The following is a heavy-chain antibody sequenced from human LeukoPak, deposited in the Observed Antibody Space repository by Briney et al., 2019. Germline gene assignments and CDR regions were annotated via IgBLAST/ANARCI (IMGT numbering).Heavy chain of an antibody. Sequence: GGSLRLSCAASGFTFNKSWMTWVRQTPGKGLEWVANINADGRAEYYVDSVKGRFAIPRDNAKSSVFLQMNNLRAEDTAVYYCAKWGSTWGFDNWGQGTLVAVSS. D-gene: IGHD7-27*01. V-gene: IGHV3-7*01. CDR1: GFTFNKSW. J-gene: IGHJ4*02. CDR3: AKWGSTWGFDN. CDR2: INADGRAE.